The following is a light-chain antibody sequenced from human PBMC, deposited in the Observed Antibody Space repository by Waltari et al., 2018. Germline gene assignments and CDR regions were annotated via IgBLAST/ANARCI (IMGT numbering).Light chain of an antibody. Sequence: DIQMTQSTSSLSASVGDRVTITCRASQGSRNDLGWYQQKPGKDPKRLIYAASSMQSGVPSRCSSSGSCTEFTPTTSSLQPEDFSTYYCLQHNSYPVTFGQGTKVEIK. V-gene: IGKV1-17*01. CDR1: QGSRND. CDR3: LQHNSYPVT. J-gene: IGKJ1*01. CDR2: AAS.